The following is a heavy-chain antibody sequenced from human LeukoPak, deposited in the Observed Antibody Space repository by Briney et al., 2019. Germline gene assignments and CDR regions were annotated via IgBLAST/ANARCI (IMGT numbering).Heavy chain of an antibody. CDR2: INARGDT. J-gene: IGHJ5*02. CDR1: GWSFNDHY. Sequence: SETLSLTCAVYGWSFNDHYWSWIRQPPGKGLEWIWEINARGDTNFNPSLKSRVPISVDTSKTQFSLTLRSMIAADTAVYYCARGQVPAARGYNWFDPWGQGTLVTVSS. D-gene: IGHD2-2*01. V-gene: IGHV4-34*01. CDR3: ARGQVPAARGYNWFDP.